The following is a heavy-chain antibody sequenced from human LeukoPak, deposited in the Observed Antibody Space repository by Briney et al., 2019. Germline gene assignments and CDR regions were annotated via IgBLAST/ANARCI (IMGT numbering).Heavy chain of an antibody. CDR1: GYSFTTYW. Sequence: GESLKISCKASGYSFTTYWIGWVRQMPGKGLEWMGIIYPGDSDTRYSPSFQGQVTISADKSISTAYLQWSSLKASDTAMYYCARTYYYDSSGYYNAFDIWGQGTMVTVSS. CDR2: IYPGDSDT. V-gene: IGHV5-51*01. D-gene: IGHD3-22*01. J-gene: IGHJ3*02. CDR3: ARTYYYDSSGYYNAFDI.